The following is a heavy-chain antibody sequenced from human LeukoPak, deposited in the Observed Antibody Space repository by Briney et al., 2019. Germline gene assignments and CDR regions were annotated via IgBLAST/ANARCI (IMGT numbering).Heavy chain of an antibody. J-gene: IGHJ4*02. CDR2: IYPGDSDT. CDR1: GYSFTSYW. D-gene: IGHD3-10*01. CDR3: ARLGYYYGSGSYYIGGLDY. Sequence: GESLKISCKGSGYSFTSYWIGWVRQMPGKGLEWMGIIYPGDSDTRYSPSFQGQVTISADKSISTAYLQWSSLKASDTAMYYCARLGYYYGSGSYYIGGLDYWGQGTLVTVSS. V-gene: IGHV5-51*01.